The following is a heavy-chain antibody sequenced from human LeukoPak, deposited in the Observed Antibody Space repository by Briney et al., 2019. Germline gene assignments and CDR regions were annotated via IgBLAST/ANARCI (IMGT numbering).Heavy chain of an antibody. J-gene: IGHJ6*02. CDR2: ISGDGGST. Sequence: GGSLRLSCAASGFTFDDYAMHWVRQAPGKGLEWVSLISGDGGSTYYADSVKGRFTISRDNSKNSLYLQMNSLRTEDTALYYCAKEDVYCSSTSCPARARPPYYYYGMDVWGQGTTVTVSS. V-gene: IGHV3-43*02. CDR3: AKEDVYCSSTSCPARARPPYYYYGMDV. CDR1: GFTFDDYA. D-gene: IGHD2-2*01.